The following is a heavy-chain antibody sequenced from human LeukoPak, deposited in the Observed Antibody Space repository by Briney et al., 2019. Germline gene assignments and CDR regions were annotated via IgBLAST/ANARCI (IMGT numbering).Heavy chain of an antibody. CDR3: ARDRWGVPAAIPNDAFDI. J-gene: IGHJ3*02. Sequence: SVKVSCKASGCTFSSYAISWVRQAPGQGLEWMGGIIPNFGTANYAQKFQGRVTITADESTSTAYMELSSLRSEDTAVYYCARDRWGVPAAIPNDAFDIWGQGTMVTVSS. D-gene: IGHD2-2*01. CDR2: IIPNFGTA. CDR1: GCTFSSYA. V-gene: IGHV1-69*01.